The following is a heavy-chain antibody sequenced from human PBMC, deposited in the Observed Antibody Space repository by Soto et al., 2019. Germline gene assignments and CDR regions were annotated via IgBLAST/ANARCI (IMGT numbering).Heavy chain of an antibody. D-gene: IGHD2-21*02. CDR1: CGSISSGGYY. J-gene: IGHJ4*02. CDR2: IYYSEST. V-gene: IGHV4-31*03. Sequence: SETLSLTCTVSCGSISSGGYYWSWIRQHPGKGLEWIGYIYYSESTYYNPSLKSRVTISVDTSKNQFSLKLSSVTAADTAVYYCAREFYCGGDCYPNYFDYWGQGTLVTVSS. CDR3: AREFYCGGDCYPNYFDY.